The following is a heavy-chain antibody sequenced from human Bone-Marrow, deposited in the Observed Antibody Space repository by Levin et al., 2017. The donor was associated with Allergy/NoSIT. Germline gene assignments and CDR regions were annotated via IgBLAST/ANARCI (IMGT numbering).Heavy chain of an antibody. Sequence: EASVKVSCKASGYTFSDYFTHWVRQAPGQGLEWMGWVNPNSGGTNYAHHLQGRVTMTSDTSSTTAYMELRSLRSDDTAVYYCARLPNGQWLERNNYFDYWGQGTLVTVSS. CDR1: GYTFSDYF. J-gene: IGHJ4*02. D-gene: IGHD6-19*01. V-gene: IGHV1-2*02. CDR2: VNPNSGGT. CDR3: ARLPNGQWLERNNYFDY.